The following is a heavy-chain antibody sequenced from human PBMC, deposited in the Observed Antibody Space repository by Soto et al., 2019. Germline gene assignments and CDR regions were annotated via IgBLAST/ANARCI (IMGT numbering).Heavy chain of an antibody. CDR3: ARGNNFYDILTGYYNAPYYFDY. D-gene: IGHD3-9*01. CDR1: GYTFTSYD. CDR2: MNPNSGNT. V-gene: IGHV1-8*01. J-gene: IGHJ4*02. Sequence: ASVKVSCKASGYTFTSYDINWVRQATGQGLEWMGWMNPNSGNTGYAQKFQGRVTMTRKTSISTAYMELSSLRSEDTAVYYCARGNNFYDILTGYYNAPYYFDYWGQGTLVTVSS.